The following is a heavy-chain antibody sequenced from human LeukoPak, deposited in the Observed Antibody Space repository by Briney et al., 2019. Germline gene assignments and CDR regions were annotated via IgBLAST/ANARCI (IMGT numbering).Heavy chain of an antibody. Sequence: PGGSLRLSCAASGFTFSSYGMHWVRQAPGKGLEWVAFIRYDGSNKYYADSVKGRFTISRDNSKNTLYLQMNSLRAEDTAVYYCAKYVVRRSSSSGYFDYWGQGTLVTVSS. CDR3: AKYVVRRSSSSGYFDY. V-gene: IGHV3-30*02. CDR2: IRYDGSNK. CDR1: GFTFSSYG. J-gene: IGHJ4*02. D-gene: IGHD6-6*01.